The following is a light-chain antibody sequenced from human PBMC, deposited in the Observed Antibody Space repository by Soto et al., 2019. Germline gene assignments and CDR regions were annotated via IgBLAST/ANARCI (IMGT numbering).Light chain of an antibody. CDR3: QQYNDWPRT. Sequence: EIVMTQSPATLSVSPGDRATLSCRASQSVSSNLAWYQQKPGQAARLLIYAASTRATGIPARFSGSGSGTDFTLTISSLQSEDSAVYHCQQYNDWPRTFGQGTKVDI. V-gene: IGKV3-15*01. J-gene: IGKJ1*01. CDR1: QSVSSN. CDR2: AAS.